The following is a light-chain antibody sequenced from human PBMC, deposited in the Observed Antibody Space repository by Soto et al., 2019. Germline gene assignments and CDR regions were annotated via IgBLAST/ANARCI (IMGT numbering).Light chain of an antibody. CDR1: QSVSSSY. CDR2: GAS. Sequence: EIVMTQSPGTLSLSPGERATLSCRASQSVSSSYLAWYQQKPGQAPRLLIYGASSRATGIPDRFSGSGSGTAFTLTISRLEPEDFAVYYCQQYGSSPPGYTCGQGTKLEIK. V-gene: IGKV3-20*01. CDR3: QQYGSSPPGYT. J-gene: IGKJ2*01.